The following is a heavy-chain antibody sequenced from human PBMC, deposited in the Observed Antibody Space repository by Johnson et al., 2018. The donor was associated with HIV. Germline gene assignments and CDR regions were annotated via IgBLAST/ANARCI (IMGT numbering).Heavy chain of an antibody. D-gene: IGHD1-26*01. CDR3: ARDLVVGDHSAPLTHSFDV. CDR2: IYSGGST. V-gene: IGHV3-66*01. Sequence: VQLVESGGGLVQPGGSLRLSCAASGFTVSNKYMSWVRQAPGKGPEWVSVIYSGGSTYYADSVKGRFTISRDNSQHTLYLQMNSLRVEDTAVYYCARDLVVGDHSAPLTHSFDVWGQGTMVTVSS. J-gene: IGHJ3*01. CDR1: GFTVSNKY.